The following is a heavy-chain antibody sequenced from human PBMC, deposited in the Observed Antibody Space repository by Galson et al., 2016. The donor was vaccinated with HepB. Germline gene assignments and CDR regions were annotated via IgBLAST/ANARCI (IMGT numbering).Heavy chain of an antibody. V-gene: IGHV3-74*01. CDR2: LKSDGIST. CDR1: GFTFSSHW. CDR3: ATDHGPSGWLY. J-gene: IGHJ4*02. D-gene: IGHD6-19*01. Sequence: SLRLSCAASGFTFSSHWMHWVRQAPGKGLVCVSRLKSDGISTYYADSVKGRLTISRDNAKNTLYLQMNSLRAEDTAVYYCATDHGPSGWLYWGQGTLVIVSS.